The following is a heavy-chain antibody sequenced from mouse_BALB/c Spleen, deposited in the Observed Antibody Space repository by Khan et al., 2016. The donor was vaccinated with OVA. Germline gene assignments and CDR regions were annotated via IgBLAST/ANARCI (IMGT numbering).Heavy chain of an antibody. CDR2: ISSDGDYT. CDR1: GFTFSTYA. Sequence: EVELVESGGGLVKPGGSLKLSCAASGFTFSTYAMSWVRQTPEKRLEWVATISSDGDYTYYPDNVTGRFTISRDNAKNTLYLQMSSLRSEDTAMYYCARFPYGNSAYGGQGTVVTVSA. D-gene: IGHD2-1*01. CDR3: ARFPYGNSAY. V-gene: IGHV5-9-3*01. J-gene: IGHJ3*01.